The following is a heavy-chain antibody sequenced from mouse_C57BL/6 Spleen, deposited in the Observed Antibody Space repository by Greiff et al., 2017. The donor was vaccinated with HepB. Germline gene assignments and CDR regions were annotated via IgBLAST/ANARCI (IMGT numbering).Heavy chain of an antibody. CDR2: ISGGGGNT. J-gene: IGHJ4*01. V-gene: IGHV5-9*01. CDR1: GFTFSSYT. Sequence: DVKLVESGGGLVKPGGSLKLSGAASGFTFSSYTMSWVRQTPEKRLEWVATISGGGGNTYYPDSGKGRFTISRDNAKNTLYLKMSSLRSEDTALYYCARPSMDYWGQGTSVTVSS. CDR3: ARPSMDY.